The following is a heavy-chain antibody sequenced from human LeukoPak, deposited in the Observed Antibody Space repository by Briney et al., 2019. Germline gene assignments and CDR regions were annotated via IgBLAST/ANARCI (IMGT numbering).Heavy chain of an antibody. J-gene: IGHJ4*02. V-gene: IGHV3-7*01. Sequence: GGSLRLSCAASGFTFSSYWMNWVRQAPGKGLEWVANINGDGRDKYYVGSVRGRFTISRDNSDNALYLQMNSLRGDDTAVYYCARGVDSAIDWWGQGTLVTVSS. CDR3: ARGVDSAIDW. CDR2: INGDGRDK. CDR1: GFTFSSYW. D-gene: IGHD3-9*01.